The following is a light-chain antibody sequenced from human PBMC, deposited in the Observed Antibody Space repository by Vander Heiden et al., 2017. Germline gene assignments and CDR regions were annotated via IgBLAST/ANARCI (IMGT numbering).Light chain of an antibody. CDR1: SSNIGSNN. J-gene: IGLJ2*01. CDR2: SNN. V-gene: IGLV1-44*01. CDR3: AAWDDSLNGVV. Sequence: SVLTPPPSASGPPGQRVTISCSGSSSNIGSNNVNWYQQLPGTAPKLLIYSNNQRPSGVPDRFSGSKSGTSASLAISGLQAEDEADYYCAAWDDSLNGVVFGGGTKLTVL.